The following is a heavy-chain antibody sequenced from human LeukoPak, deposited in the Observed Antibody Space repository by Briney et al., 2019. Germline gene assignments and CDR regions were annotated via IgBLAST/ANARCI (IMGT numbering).Heavy chain of an antibody. CDR3: ARDRGGSAFDI. CDR2: INSDGSST. V-gene: IGHV3-74*01. D-gene: IGHD3-10*01. J-gene: IGHJ3*02. Sequence: PGGSLRLSCAPSGFTFRSYWMHWVRQAAGKGLGWVSGINSDGSSTSYADSVKGRFTISRDNAKNTLYLQMNSLRAEDTAVYHCARDRGGSAFDILGQGTMVTVSS. CDR1: GFTFRSYW.